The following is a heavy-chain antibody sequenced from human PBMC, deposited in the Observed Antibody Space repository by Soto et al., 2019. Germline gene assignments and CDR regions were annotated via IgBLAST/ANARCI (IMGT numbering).Heavy chain of an antibody. Sequence: PWWSLRLSCSASVFTGSSNYMSWVRQAPGKGLEWVSVIYSGGSTYYADSVKGRFTISRDNSKNTLYLQMNSLRAEDTAVYYCASRGSAGPENYYYYGMDVWGQGTTVTVSS. D-gene: IGHD6-13*01. CDR1: VFTGSSNY. CDR3: ASRGSAGPENYYYYGMDV. J-gene: IGHJ6*02. CDR2: IYSGGST. V-gene: IGHV3-53*01.